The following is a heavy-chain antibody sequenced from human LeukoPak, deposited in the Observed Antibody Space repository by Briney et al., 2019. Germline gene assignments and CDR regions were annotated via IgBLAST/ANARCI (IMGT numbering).Heavy chain of an antibody. D-gene: IGHD1-26*01. CDR1: DGSISSSSYY. Sequence: SETLSLXCIVSDGSISSSSYYWGWSRQPPGKGLEWIGNLFYTGETFYNPSLNSRVTISVDTSKSQFSLRLSSVTAADTAVYYCARTDSGRYSYFDYWGQGTLVTVSS. CDR3: ARTDSGRYSYFDY. V-gene: IGHV4-39*01. CDR2: LFYTGET. J-gene: IGHJ4*02.